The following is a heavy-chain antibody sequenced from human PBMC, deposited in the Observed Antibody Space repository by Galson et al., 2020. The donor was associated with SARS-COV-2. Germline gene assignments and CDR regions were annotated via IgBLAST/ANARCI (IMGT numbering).Heavy chain of an antibody. CDR1: GFTFSDYY. CDR3: ASLHGDGFLAGGYYYGMDV. Sequence: PGGSLRLSCAASGFTFSDYYMSWIRQAPGKGLEWVSYISSSGSTIYYADSVKGRFTISRDNAKNSLYLQMNSLRAEDTAVYYCASLHGDGFLAGGYYYGMDVWGQGTTVTVSS. D-gene: IGHD3-10*01. V-gene: IGHV3-11*01. CDR2: ISSSGSTI. J-gene: IGHJ6*02.